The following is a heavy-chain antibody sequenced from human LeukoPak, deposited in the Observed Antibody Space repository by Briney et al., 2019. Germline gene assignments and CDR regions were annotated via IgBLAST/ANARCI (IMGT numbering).Heavy chain of an antibody. CDR1: GGSFSGYY. CDR2: INHSGST. V-gene: IGHV4-34*01. CDR3: ASGQIVVDSDAFDI. Sequence: SVTLSLTCAVCGGSFSGYYWSWIRQPPGKGLEWIGEINHSGSTNYNPSLKSRVTISVDTSKNQFSLKLSSVTAADTAVYYCASGQIVVDSDAFDIWGQGTMVTVSS. D-gene: IGHD3-22*01. J-gene: IGHJ3*02.